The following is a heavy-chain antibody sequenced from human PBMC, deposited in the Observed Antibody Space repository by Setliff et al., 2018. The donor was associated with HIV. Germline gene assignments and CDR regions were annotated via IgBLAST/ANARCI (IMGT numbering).Heavy chain of an antibody. Sequence: PSETLSLTCTVSGGSISSSSYYWGWIRQPPGKGLEWIGSIYYSGSTYYNPSLKSRVTISVDTSKNQFSLKLTSVTAADTAFYYCAKDTVYGSGTFDIWGQGTMVTVSS. CDR3: AKDTVYGSGTFDI. J-gene: IGHJ3*02. CDR2: IYYSGST. CDR1: GGSISSSSYY. V-gene: IGHV4-39*07. D-gene: IGHD3-10*01.